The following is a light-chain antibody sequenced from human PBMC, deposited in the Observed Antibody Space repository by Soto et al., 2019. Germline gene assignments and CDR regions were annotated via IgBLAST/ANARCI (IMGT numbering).Light chain of an antibody. V-gene: IGKV3-20*01. CDR2: GAS. J-gene: IGKJ1*01. CDR1: QSVSSNY. CDR3: QHYSSQT. Sequence: VRLTQSPVTLSLSTEERAPLSGLASQSVSSNYVACYEQRPGQAPRLLLYGASSRATGIPDRFSGSGSGTDFTLTISRLEPEDSAVDFSQHYSSQTFGQGTK.